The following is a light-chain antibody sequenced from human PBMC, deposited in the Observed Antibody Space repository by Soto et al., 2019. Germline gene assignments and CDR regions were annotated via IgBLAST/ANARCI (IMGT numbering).Light chain of an antibody. V-gene: IGLV2-8*01. CDR1: SSDVGGYNY. CDR2: EVN. J-gene: IGLJ1*01. Sequence: QSVLTQPPSASGSHGQSVTISCTGTSSDVGGYNYVSWYQQNPGKVPKLMIYEVNKRPSGVPDRFSGSKSGNTASLTVSGLQAEDEADYYCTSYAGGNNVFGTGTKVTVL. CDR3: TSYAGGNNV.